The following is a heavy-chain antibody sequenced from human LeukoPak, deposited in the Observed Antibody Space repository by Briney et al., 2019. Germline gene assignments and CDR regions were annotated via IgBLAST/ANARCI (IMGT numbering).Heavy chain of an antibody. CDR1: GGSISSYY. V-gene: IGHV4-59*12. CDR3: AREKAYYYGSGSYDY. J-gene: IGHJ4*02. D-gene: IGHD3-10*01. Sequence: SETLSLTCTVSGGSISSYYWSWIRQPPGKGLEWIGYIYYSGSTNYNPSLKSRVTMSVDTSKNQFSLKLSSVTAADTAVYYCAREKAYYYGSGSYDYWGQGTLVTVSS. CDR2: IYYSGST.